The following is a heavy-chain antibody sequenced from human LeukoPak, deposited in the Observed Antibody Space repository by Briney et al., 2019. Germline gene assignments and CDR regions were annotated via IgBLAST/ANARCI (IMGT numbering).Heavy chain of an antibody. CDR2: ISHNGDT. CDR3: ARASGYYDFWSGQSMPLFDY. J-gene: IGHJ4*02. Sequence: SETLSLTCTVSGGSISSYYWNWIRQPPGKGLEWIGYISHNGDTNYNPSLKSRVTISADTSENQFSLKLSSLTAADTAVYYCARASGYYDFWSGQSMPLFDYWGQGTLVTVSS. V-gene: IGHV4-59*01. D-gene: IGHD3-3*01. CDR1: GGSISSYY.